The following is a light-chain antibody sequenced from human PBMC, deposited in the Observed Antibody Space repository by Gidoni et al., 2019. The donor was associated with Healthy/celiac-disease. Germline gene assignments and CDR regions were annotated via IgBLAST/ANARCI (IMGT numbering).Light chain of an antibody. V-gene: IGKV3-11*01. Sequence: MVLTQSPAPLSLSPGERATLSCRASQSVSSYLAWYQQKPGQAPRLLIYAASNRATGIPARFSGSGSGTDFTLTISSLEPEDFAVYYCQQRSNWLLTFGQGTKVEIK. J-gene: IGKJ1*01. CDR2: AAS. CDR1: QSVSSY. CDR3: QQRSNWLLT.